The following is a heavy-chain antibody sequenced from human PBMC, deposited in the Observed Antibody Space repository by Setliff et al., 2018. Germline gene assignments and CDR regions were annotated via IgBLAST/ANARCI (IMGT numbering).Heavy chain of an antibody. Sequence: SETLSLTCAVYGGSFSGYYWSWIRQPPGKGLEWIGEINHSGSTNYNPSLKGRVTISVDTSKNQFSLKLSSVTAADTAVYYCARVAAYSSSWYNYYYGMDVWGQGTTVTVSS. CDR2: INHSGST. CDR1: GGSFSGYY. V-gene: IGHV4-34*01. J-gene: IGHJ6*02. D-gene: IGHD6-13*01. CDR3: ARVAAYSSSWYNYYYGMDV.